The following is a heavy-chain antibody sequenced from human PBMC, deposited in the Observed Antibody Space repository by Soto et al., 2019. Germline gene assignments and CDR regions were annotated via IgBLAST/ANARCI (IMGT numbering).Heavy chain of an antibody. D-gene: IGHD2-21*01. J-gene: IGHJ6*02. CDR1: GFTFSTYP. CDR3: AKHLHIVVRFSPLFSFYGLDV. Sequence: GVSLSLSCVASGFTFSTYPMSWFGQAPGRGLEWVAAIGASYGGRYYADSVKGRFTISRDDSKNTLFLQMNSPRAEDTAVYYCAKHLHIVVRFSPLFSFYGLDVWGQGTTVTVSS. CDR2: IGASYGGR. V-gene: IGHV3-23*01.